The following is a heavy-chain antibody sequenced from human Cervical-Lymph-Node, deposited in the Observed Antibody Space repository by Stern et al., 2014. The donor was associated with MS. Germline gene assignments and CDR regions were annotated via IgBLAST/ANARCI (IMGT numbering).Heavy chain of an antibody. CDR1: GGTFNTNV. D-gene: IGHD6-6*01. V-gene: IGHV1-69*01. J-gene: IGHJ4*02. Sequence: QVQLVQSGAEVKKPGSSVKVSCKASGGTFNTNVISWVRQAPGQGLEWMGGIIPIFGTALYAQKFQGRVPITANESTRAVYRELSSLRSEDTAVYYCARAAYSTSSYNYWGQGTLVIVSS. CDR3: ARAAYSTSSYNY. CDR2: IIPIFGTA.